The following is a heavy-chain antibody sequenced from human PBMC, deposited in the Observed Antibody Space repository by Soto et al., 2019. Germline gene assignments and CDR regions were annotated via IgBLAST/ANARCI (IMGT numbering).Heavy chain of an antibody. J-gene: IGHJ6*02. V-gene: IGHV1-69*06. CDR2: ITPIFGTA. D-gene: IGHD5-12*01. CDR1: GGTFSSYA. CDR3: ARNYGPEMATPEYYYYYGMDV. Sequence: VKVSCKASGGTFSSYAISWVRQAPGQGLEWMGGITPIFGTANYAQKFQGRVTITADKSTSTAYMELSSLRSEDTAVYYCARNYGPEMATPEYYYYYGMDVWGQGTTVTVSS.